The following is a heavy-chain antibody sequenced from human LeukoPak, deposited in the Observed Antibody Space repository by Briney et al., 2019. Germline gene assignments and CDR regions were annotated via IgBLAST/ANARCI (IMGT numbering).Heavy chain of an antibody. Sequence: ASVKVSCKASGYTFTSYDINWVRQATGQGLEWMGWMNPNSGNTGYAQKFQGRVTMTRNTSISTAYMELSSLRSEDTAVYYCARAVDIGSSWYKPYYYYYYGMDVWGQGTTVTVSS. CDR3: ARAVDIGSSWYKPYYYYYYGMDV. V-gene: IGHV1-8*01. D-gene: IGHD6-13*01. CDR2: MNPNSGNT. CDR1: GYTFTSYD. J-gene: IGHJ6*02.